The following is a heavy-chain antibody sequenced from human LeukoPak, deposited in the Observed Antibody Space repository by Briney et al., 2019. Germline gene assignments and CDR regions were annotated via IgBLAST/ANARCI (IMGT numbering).Heavy chain of an antibody. CDR2: INSDGSNI. V-gene: IGHV3-74*01. CDR1: GFAFGSYW. CDR3: TRDGSGSRIPFDY. D-gene: IGHD1-26*01. Sequence: GGCLRLSCAASGFAFGSYWMHWVRPAPGKGLVWVSRINSDGSNIRYADSVKGRFTISGDNANNTLYLQMNSLRAEDTAVYYCTRDGSGSRIPFDYWGQGTLVTVSS. J-gene: IGHJ4*02.